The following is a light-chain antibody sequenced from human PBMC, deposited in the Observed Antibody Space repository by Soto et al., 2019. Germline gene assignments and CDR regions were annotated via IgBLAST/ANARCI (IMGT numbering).Light chain of an antibody. CDR3: SSYISSSVVV. Sequence: QSVLTQPASVSGSPGQSITISCTGTSRDVGGYNFVSWYQQHPGKAPKLMIYDVSNRPSGISNRFSGSKSGNTASLTISGLQAEDEADYYCSSYISSSVVVFGGGTKLTVL. V-gene: IGLV2-14*01. CDR1: SRDVGGYNF. J-gene: IGLJ2*01. CDR2: DVS.